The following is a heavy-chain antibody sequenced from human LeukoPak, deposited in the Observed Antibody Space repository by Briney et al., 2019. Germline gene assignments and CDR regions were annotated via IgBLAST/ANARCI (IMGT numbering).Heavy chain of an antibody. CDR1: GFTFDDYA. CDR3: AKDNYGSGSYYYGMDV. CDR2: ISWNSGSI. D-gene: IGHD3-10*01. J-gene: IGHJ6*02. V-gene: IGHV3-9*01. Sequence: GGSLRLSCAASGFTFDDYAMHWVRQAPGKGLEWVSGISWNSGSIGYADSVKGRFTISRDNAKNSLYLQMNSPRAEDTALYYCAKDNYGSGSYYYGMDVWGQGTTVTVSS.